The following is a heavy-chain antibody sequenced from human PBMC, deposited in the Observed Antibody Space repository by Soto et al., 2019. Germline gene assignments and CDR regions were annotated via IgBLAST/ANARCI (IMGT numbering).Heavy chain of an antibody. V-gene: IGHV1-46*01. Sequence: TVSRTALAYTVTSHYMHWVRQAPGQGLEWMGLINPSAGSPSYAQSFQGRVTMTRDTSTSTVFMDLTSLRSEDTAIYYCATPSGYWGQGTQVTVSA. CDR2: INPSAGSP. J-gene: IGHJ4*02. CDR1: AYTVTSHY. D-gene: IGHD3-10*01. CDR3: ATPSGY.